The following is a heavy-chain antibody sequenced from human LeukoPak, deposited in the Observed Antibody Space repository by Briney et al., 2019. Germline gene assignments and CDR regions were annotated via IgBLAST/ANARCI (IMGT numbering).Heavy chain of an antibody. CDR3: ARHRDVLLWFGELLPDAFDI. CDR1: GFTFTTSW. CDR2: IHPGDSDT. D-gene: IGHD3-10*01. J-gene: IGHJ3*02. Sequence: GESLKISCQGSGFTFTTSWIGWVRQLPGKGLEWMGNIHPGDSDTRYSPSFQGQVTISADKSISTAYLQWSSLKASDTAMYYCARHRDVLLWFGELLPDAFDIWGQGTMVTVSS. V-gene: IGHV5-51*01.